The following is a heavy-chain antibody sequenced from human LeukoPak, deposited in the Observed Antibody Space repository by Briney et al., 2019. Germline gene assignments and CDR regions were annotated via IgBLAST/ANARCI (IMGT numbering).Heavy chain of an antibody. CDR1: GMSFSGYY. D-gene: IGHD3-22*01. CDR2: TNHSGST. Sequence: PSETLSLICAVYGMSFSGYYWSWIRQPPGKGLEWIGETNHSGSTNYNPSLKSRVTISVDTSKNQFSLKLSSVTAADTAVYYCARGYYDSSGYYYHDAFDIWGQGTMVTVSS. CDR3: ARGYYDSSGYYYHDAFDI. J-gene: IGHJ3*02. V-gene: IGHV4-34*01.